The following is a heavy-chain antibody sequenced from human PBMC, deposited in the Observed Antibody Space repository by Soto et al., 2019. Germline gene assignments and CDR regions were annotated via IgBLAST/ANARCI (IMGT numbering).Heavy chain of an antibody. V-gene: IGHV4-34*01. J-gene: IGHJ4*02. CDR3: ARGMTTVTTYGY. CDR2: INHSGST. CDR1: GGSFSGYY. D-gene: IGHD4-4*01. Sequence: PSETLSLTCAVYGGSFSGYYWSWIRQPPGKGLEWIGEINHSGSTNYNPSLKSRVSISVDRSKNQFSLNLSSVTAADTAVYYCARGMTTVTTYGYWGQGTLVTVSS.